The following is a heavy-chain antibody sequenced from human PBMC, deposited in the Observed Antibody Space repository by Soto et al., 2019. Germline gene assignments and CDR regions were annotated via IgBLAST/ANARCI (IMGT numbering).Heavy chain of an antibody. CDR3: ASSYSSSCHGVYAY. Sequence: SETLSLTCTVSGGSISSSNYYWGWIRQPPGKGLEWIGSIFYSGSPYYNPSLKSRVTISVDTSKNQFSLKLSSVTAADTAVYYFASSYSSSCHGVYAYWGQGTLVIVSS. CDR1: GGSISSSNYY. J-gene: IGHJ4*02. CDR2: IFYSGSP. D-gene: IGHD6-13*01. V-gene: IGHV4-39*01.